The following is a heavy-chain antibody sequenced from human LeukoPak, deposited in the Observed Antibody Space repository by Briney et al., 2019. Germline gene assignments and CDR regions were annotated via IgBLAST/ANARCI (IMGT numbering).Heavy chain of an antibody. CDR1: GGSISSYY. CDR2: IYTSGST. CDR3: ASQGRCQLLFSDYYYYMDV. V-gene: IGHV4-4*07. D-gene: IGHD2-2*01. J-gene: IGHJ6*03. Sequence: SETLSLTCTVSGGSISSYYWSWIRQPAGKGLEWIGRIYTSGSTNYNPSLKSRVTMSVDTSKNQSSLKLSSVTAADTAVYYCASQGRCQLLFSDYYYYMDVWGKGTTVTVSS.